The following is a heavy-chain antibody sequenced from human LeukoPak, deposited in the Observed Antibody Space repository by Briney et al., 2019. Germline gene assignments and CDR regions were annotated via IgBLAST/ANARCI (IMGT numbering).Heavy chain of an antibody. D-gene: IGHD3-3*01. V-gene: IGHV4-34*01. J-gene: IGHJ5*02. CDR2: INHSGST. CDR1: GGSISSHY. Sequence: SETLSLTCTVSGGSISSHYWSWIRQPPGKGLEWIGEINHSGSTNCNPSLKSRVTISVDTSKNQFSLKLSSVTAADTAVYYCARGLVLRFLEWFYWFDPWGQGTLVTVSS. CDR3: ARGLVLRFLEWFYWFDP.